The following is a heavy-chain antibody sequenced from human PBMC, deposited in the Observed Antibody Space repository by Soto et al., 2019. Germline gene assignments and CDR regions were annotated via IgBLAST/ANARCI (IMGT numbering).Heavy chain of an antibody. CDR3: ARGNPFNYAGFDV. J-gene: IGHJ6*02. CDR1: GYTFSDFD. D-gene: IGHD3-16*01. Sequence: DLEQSGTELKRPGASVKVSCKASGYTFSDFDINWLRQASGHGPEWMGWMNAKSGDTFFAQRFQDKFNMTWDTSLSTAYMEVGSLTSDDTAIYYCARGNPFNYAGFDVWGQGTTVAVSS. CDR2: MNAKSGDT. V-gene: IGHV1-8*01.